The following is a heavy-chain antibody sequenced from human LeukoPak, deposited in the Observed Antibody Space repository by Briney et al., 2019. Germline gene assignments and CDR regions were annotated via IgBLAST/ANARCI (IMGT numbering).Heavy chain of an antibody. CDR3: ARDRGLYYYYMDV. J-gene: IGHJ6*03. CDR2: INAGNGNT. D-gene: IGHD6-25*01. Sequence: ASVKVSCKASGYTFTSYAMHWVRQAPGQRLEWMGWINAGNGNTKYSQEFQGRVTITRGTSASTAYMELSSLRSEDMAVYYCARDRGLYYYYMDVWGKGTTVTVSS. CDR1: GYTFTSYA. V-gene: IGHV1-3*03.